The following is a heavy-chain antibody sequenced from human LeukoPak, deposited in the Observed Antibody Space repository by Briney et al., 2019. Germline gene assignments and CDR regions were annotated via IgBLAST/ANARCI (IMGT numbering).Heavy chain of an antibody. CDR2: IFYSGST. Sequence: WETLSLTCTVSGGSISSYYWSWIRQPPGKGLEWIGFIFYSGSTNSNPSLKSRVTISVDTSKNQFSLKLSSVTAADTAVYYCARHGVDDYGDYRGWFDPWGQGTLVTVFS. D-gene: IGHD4-17*01. CDR3: ARHGVDDYGDYRGWFDP. V-gene: IGHV4-59*08. CDR1: GGSISSYY. J-gene: IGHJ5*02.